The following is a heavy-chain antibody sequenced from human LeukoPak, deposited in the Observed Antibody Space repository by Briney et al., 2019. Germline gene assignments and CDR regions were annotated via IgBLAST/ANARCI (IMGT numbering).Heavy chain of an antibody. CDR1: GFTFTNYW. V-gene: IGHV3-7*01. Sequence: GGSLRLSCAASGFTFTNYWMSWIRQAPGKGLEWVAHIKEDGTEKYYVDSVKGRFTISGDDAKSSLYLHMNSLRAEDTAVYYCVRAGWELDYWGQGTLVTVSS. J-gene: IGHJ4*02. D-gene: IGHD1-26*01. CDR2: IKEDGTEK. CDR3: VRAGWELDY.